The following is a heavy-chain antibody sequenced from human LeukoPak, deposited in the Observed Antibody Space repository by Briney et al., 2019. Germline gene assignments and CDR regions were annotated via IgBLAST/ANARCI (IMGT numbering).Heavy chain of an antibody. J-gene: IGHJ6*03. D-gene: IGHD3-3*01. Sequence: SQTLSLTCTVSGGSISSGSYYWCWIRQPAGKGLEWIGRIYTSGSTNYNPSLKSRVTISVDTSKNQFSLKLSSVTAADTAVYYCARDPIPEHYDFWSGCSGRYYYYYMVVCGKESTGTVSS. V-gene: IGHV4-61*02. CDR1: GGSISSGSYY. CDR3: ARDPIPEHYDFWSGCSGRYYYYYMVV. CDR2: IYTSGST.